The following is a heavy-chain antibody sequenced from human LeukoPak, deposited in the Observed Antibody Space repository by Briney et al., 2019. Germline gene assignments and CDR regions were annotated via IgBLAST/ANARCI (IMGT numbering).Heavy chain of an antibody. CDR3: ARGDILTGYPY. CDR2: INHSGST. D-gene: IGHD3-9*01. Sequence: SETLSLTCSVSGDFLRNGYYWGFIRQPPGKGLEWIGEINHSGSTNYNPSLKSRVTISVDTSKNQFSLKLSSVTAADTAVYYCARGDILTGYPYWGQGTLVTVSS. CDR1: GDFLRNGYY. J-gene: IGHJ4*02. V-gene: IGHV4-34*01.